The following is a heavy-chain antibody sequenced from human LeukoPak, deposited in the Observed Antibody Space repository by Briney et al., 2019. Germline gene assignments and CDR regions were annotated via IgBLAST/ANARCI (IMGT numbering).Heavy chain of an antibody. CDR3: ARVESAYYDFWSGYRDYYYYYMDV. J-gene: IGHJ6*03. CDR1: GFTFSSYW. D-gene: IGHD3-3*01. V-gene: IGHV3-7*01. CDR2: IKQDGSEK. Sequence: GGSLRLSCAASGFTFSSYWMSWVRQAPGKGLEWVANIKQDGSEKYYVDSVKGRFTISRDNAKNSLYLQMNSLRAEDTAVYYCARVESAYYDFWSGYRDYYYYYMDVWGKGTTVTVSS.